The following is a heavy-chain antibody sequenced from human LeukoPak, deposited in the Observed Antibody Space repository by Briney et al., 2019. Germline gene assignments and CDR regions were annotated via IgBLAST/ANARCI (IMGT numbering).Heavy chain of an antibody. V-gene: IGHV4-59*05. J-gene: IGHJ4*02. CDR3: ARGYSSSPPGY. CDR1: GGSISSYY. CDR2: TYYSGST. Sequence: SETLSLTCTVSGGSISSYYWSWIRQPPGKGLEWIGSTYYSGSTYYNPSLKSRVTISVDTSKNQFSLKLSSVTAADTAVYYCARGYSSSPPGYWGQGTLVTVSS. D-gene: IGHD6-6*01.